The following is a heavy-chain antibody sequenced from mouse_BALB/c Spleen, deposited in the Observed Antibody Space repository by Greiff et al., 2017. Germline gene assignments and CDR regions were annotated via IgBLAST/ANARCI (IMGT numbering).Heavy chain of an antibody. V-gene: IGHV1-7*01. J-gene: IGHJ3*01. CDR2: INPSTGYT. CDR3: ARLGGYYGAWFAY. CDR1: GYTFTSYW. D-gene: IGHD2-3*01. Sequence: QVQLQQSGAELAKPGASVKMSCKASGYTFTSYWMHWVKQRPGQGLEWIGYINPSTGYTEYNQKFKDKATLTADKSSSTAYMQLSSLTSEDSAVYYCARLGGYYGAWFAYWGQGTLVTVSA.